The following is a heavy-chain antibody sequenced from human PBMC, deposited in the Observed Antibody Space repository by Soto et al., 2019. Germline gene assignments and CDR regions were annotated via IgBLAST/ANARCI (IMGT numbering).Heavy chain of an antibody. CDR1: GLPFSSQF. Sequence: EVQLVESGGGLVQPGGSLRLSCAASGLPFSSQFMSWIRQAPGRGLEWVAKINPDGNNEHYVDPVKGRFTVSRDNTKNSLFLQMNGLRVEDTAVYYCARETWWRLDYWGQGNLVTVSS. J-gene: IGHJ4*02. V-gene: IGHV3-7*04. CDR2: INPDGNNE. CDR3: ARETWWRLDY. D-gene: IGHD2-15*01.